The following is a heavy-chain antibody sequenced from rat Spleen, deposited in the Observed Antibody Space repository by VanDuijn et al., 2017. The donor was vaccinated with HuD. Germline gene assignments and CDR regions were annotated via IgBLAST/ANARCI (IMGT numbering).Heavy chain of an antibody. D-gene: IGHD1-11*01. V-gene: IGHV5-29*01. Sequence: EVQLVESDGGLVQPGRSLKLSCAASGFTFSDYYMAWVRQAPTKGLEWVATISYDGSSTYYRDSVKGRFTISRDNAKSTLYLQMDSLRSEDTATYYCARHRNYGGYPFDYWGQGVMVTVSS. CDR1: GFTFSDYY. CDR2: ISYDGSST. J-gene: IGHJ2*01. CDR3: ARHRNYGGYPFDY.